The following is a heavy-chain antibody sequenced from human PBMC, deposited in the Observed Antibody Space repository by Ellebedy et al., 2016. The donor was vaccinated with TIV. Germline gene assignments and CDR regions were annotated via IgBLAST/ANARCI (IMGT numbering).Heavy chain of an antibody. CDR1: GGSFNGYY. Sequence: MPSETLSLTCAVYGGSFNGYYWAWIRQPPGKGLEWIGEINRSGSTNYTPSLKSRVTISVDTSKNQFSLILTSVTAADTAVYRCVSPSGPPANHYMDVWGKGTTVTVSS. D-gene: IGHD2-2*01. CDR2: INRSGST. J-gene: IGHJ6*03. CDR3: VSPSGPPANHYMDV. V-gene: IGHV4-34*01.